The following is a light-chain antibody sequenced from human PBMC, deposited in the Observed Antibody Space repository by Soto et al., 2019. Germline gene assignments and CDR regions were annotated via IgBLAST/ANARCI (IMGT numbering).Light chain of an antibody. CDR1: NSDIGDYNY. CDR3: SSYSSIGTPHV. CDR2: EVS. V-gene: IGLV2-14*01. Sequence: QSALTQPASVSGSPGQSITISCTGTNSDIGDYNYVSWYQQHPGRAPKLMIFEVSDRPSGVSNRFSGPKSGNTASLTISGLQAEDEADYYCSSYSSIGTPHVFGGGTKVTVL. J-gene: IGLJ2*01.